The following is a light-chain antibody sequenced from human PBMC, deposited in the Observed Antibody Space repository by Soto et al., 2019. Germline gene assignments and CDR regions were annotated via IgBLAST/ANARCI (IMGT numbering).Light chain of an antibody. J-gene: IGKJ5*01. CDR2: GAS. Sequence: EIVLTQSPGTLSLSPGERATLSCRASQNVSSSYLAWYQQKSGQAPRLLIHGASSRATGIPDRFSGSGSGTDFTLTISRLEPEDFAVYYCQQYGSSVTFGQGTRLEIK. V-gene: IGKV3-20*01. CDR1: QNVSSSY. CDR3: QQYGSSVT.